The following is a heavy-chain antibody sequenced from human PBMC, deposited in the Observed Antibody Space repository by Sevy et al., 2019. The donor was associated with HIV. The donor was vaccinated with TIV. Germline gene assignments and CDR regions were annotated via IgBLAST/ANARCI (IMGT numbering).Heavy chain of an antibody. V-gene: IGHV6-1*01. CDR1: GDSVSSNSGV. CDR3: ARKDDSVGSLDI. Sequence: SQTLSLTCAISGDSVSSNSGVWNWIRQSPSRGLEWLGRTYYRSKWYNDYTVSVKSRITINPDTSKNQFSLQLNSVTPEVTAMYYCARKDDSVGSLDIRGQGTMVTVSS. J-gene: IGHJ3*02. D-gene: IGHD3-16*01. CDR2: TYYRSKWYN.